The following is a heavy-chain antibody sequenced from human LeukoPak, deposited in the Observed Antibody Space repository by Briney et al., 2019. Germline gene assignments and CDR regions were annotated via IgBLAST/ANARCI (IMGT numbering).Heavy chain of an antibody. CDR1: GGSFSGYY. D-gene: IGHD1-26*01. Sequence: SETLSLTCAVYGGSFSGYYWSWIRQPPGKGLEWIGEINHSGSTNYNPSLKSRVTISVDTSKNQFSLKLSSVTVADTAVYYCAREPLVGATHNWFDPWGQGTLVTVSS. J-gene: IGHJ5*02. CDR2: INHSGST. V-gene: IGHV4-34*01. CDR3: AREPLVGATHNWFDP.